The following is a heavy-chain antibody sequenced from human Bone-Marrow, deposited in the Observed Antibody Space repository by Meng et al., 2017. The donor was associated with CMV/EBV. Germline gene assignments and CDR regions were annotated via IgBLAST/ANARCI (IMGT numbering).Heavy chain of an antibody. CDR1: GFTFSSYW. Sequence: GGSLRLSCAASGFTFSSYWMHWVRQAPGKGLVWVSRINSDGSSTNYADSVKGRFTISRDNAKNTLYLQMNSLRAEDTAVYYCARELGYNYYYYGMDVWGPGTTVTCSS. CDR2: INSDGSST. V-gene: IGHV3-74*01. CDR3: ARELGYNYYYYGMDV. D-gene: IGHD2-15*01. J-gene: IGHJ6*01.